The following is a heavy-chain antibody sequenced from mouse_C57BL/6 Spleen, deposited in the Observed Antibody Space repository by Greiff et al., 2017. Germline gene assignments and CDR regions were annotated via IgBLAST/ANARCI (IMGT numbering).Heavy chain of an antibody. CDR3: TTCRYSNYYFDY. D-gene: IGHD2-5*01. CDR1: GFNIKDDY. V-gene: IGHV14-4*01. CDR2: IDPENGDT. J-gene: IGHJ2*01. Sequence: EVKLMESGAELVRPGASVKLSCTASGFNIKDDYMHWVKQRPEQGLEWIGWIDPENGDTEYASKFQGKATITADTSSNTAYLQLSSLTSEDTAVYYCTTCRYSNYYFDYWGQGTTLTVSS.